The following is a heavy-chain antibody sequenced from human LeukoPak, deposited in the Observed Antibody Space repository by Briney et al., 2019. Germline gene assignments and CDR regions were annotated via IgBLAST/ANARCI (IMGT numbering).Heavy chain of an antibody. D-gene: IGHD1-26*01. CDR1: GDSVSSNSGA. Sequence: SQTLSLTCAISGDSVSSNSGAWNWIRRSPSGGLEWLGRAYYRSTWYYEYAVSVRSRATVSPDTSKNQFSLHLNSVTPEDTAVYYCARGGVWDPGAFDIWGQGTMVTVSS. V-gene: IGHV6-1*01. CDR2: AYYRSTWYY. J-gene: IGHJ3*02. CDR3: ARGGVWDPGAFDI.